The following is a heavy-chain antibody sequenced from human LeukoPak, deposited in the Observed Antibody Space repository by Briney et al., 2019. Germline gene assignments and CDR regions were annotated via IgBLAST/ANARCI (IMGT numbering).Heavy chain of an antibody. Sequence: AGGSLRLSCVVSGITLSNYGMSWVRQAPGKGLEWVSGISERGGSTNYADSVKGRFIISRDTSKNTVCLQMNSLRVEDTAVYFCAKRGIVIRAVIIIGFHKEAYYFDYWGQGILVTVSS. CDR2: ISERGGST. J-gene: IGHJ4*02. V-gene: IGHV3-23*01. D-gene: IGHD3-10*01. CDR3: AKRGIVIRAVIIIGFHKEAYYFDY. CDR1: GITLSNYG.